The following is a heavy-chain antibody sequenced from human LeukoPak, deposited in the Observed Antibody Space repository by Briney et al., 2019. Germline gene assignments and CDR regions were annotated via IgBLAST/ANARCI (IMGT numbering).Heavy chain of an antibody. D-gene: IGHD2-15*01. CDR3: ARDPRNVGLAP. CDR1: GFSLSGYW. V-gene: IGHV3-74*01. Sequence: GGSLRLSCVASGFSLSGYWMYWVRQAPGKGLMYISRNNGDGSTTNYADVVKGRFTMSRDYVKNTLYLQMNSLRVEDTAVYYCARDPRNVGLAPWGQGTLVTVSS. CDR2: NNGDGSTT. J-gene: IGHJ5*02.